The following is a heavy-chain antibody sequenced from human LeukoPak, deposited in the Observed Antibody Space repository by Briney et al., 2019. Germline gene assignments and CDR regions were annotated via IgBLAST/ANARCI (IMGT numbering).Heavy chain of an antibody. CDR3: ARDNNGLYFGVRGFDI. CDR1: GGSMNTHY. Sequence: SETLSLTCSVSGGSMNTHYWNWIRQPAGKGLEWIGRIYTSGSTNHNPSLKSRVIMSLDTSKSQFSLSLSSVTAADTAVYYCARDNNGLYFGVRGFDIWGXXXMVIVSS. J-gene: IGHJ3*02. D-gene: IGHD3-3*01. V-gene: IGHV4-4*07. CDR2: IYTSGST.